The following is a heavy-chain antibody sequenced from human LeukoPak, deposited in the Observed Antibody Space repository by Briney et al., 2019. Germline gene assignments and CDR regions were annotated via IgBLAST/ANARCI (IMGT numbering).Heavy chain of an antibody. CDR2: IIPIFGTA. Sequence: ASVKVSCKASGGTLSSYAISWVRQAPGQGLEWMGGIIPIFGTANYAQRFQGRVTITTDESTSTAYMELSSLRSEDTAVYYCARSHRGATRVNWFDPWGQGTLVTVSS. V-gene: IGHV1-69*05. CDR1: GGTLSSYA. J-gene: IGHJ5*02. CDR3: ARSHRGATRVNWFDP. D-gene: IGHD1-26*01.